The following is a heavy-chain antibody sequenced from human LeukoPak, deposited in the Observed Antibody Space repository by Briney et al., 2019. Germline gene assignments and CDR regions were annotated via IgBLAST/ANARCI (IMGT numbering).Heavy chain of an antibody. CDR1: GFTLTNYA. CDR2: ISASGVMT. J-gene: IGHJ4*02. Sequence: GGPLRLSCAASGFTLTNYAMTWVRQAPGKGLEWVSSISASGVMTYYADSVKGRFTVSRDTSKNSLYLQMSSLTAADTAVYYCAKDRSIGTYYTFDHWGQGTLVTVSS. D-gene: IGHD1-26*01. CDR3: AKDRSIGTYYTFDH. V-gene: IGHV3-23*01.